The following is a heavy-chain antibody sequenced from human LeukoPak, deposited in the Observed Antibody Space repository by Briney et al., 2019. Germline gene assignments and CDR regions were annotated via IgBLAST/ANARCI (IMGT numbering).Heavy chain of an antibody. CDR1: GGSFSGYY. CDR3: ARSRAFNSGAFDP. D-gene: IGHD1-26*01. Sequence: SETLSLTCAVYGGSFSGYYWTWIRQPPGKGVEWIAHIYNGVNTNYNPSLKSRVTISVDTSKNQFSLRLNSVTAADTAVYYCARSRAFNSGAFDPWGQGSLVTVSS. J-gene: IGHJ5*02. CDR2: IYNGVNT. V-gene: IGHV4-59*01.